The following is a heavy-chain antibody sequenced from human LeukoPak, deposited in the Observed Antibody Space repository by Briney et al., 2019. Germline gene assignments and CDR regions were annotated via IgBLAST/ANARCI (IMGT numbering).Heavy chain of an antibody. CDR3: ARGKPQHPGYYYYYYYMDV. Sequence: ASVKVSCKASGYTFTSHDINWVRQATGQGLEWMGWMNPNSGNTGYAQKFQGRVTITRNTSISTAYMELSSLRSEDTAVYYCARGKPQHPGYYYYYYYMDVWGKGTTVTVSS. J-gene: IGHJ6*03. CDR1: GYTFTSHD. V-gene: IGHV1-8*03. CDR2: MNPNSGNT. D-gene: IGHD1-14*01.